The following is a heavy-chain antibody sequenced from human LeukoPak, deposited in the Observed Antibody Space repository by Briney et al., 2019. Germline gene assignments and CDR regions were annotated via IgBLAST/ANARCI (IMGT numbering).Heavy chain of an antibody. CDR1: GYTFTGYY. CDR3: ASQPVLRYFDWWIYSLDY. D-gene: IGHD3-9*01. Sequence: GASVKVSCKASGYTFTGYYMHWVRQAPGQGLEWMGWINPNSGGTNYAQKFQGRVTMTRDTSISTAYMELSRLRSDDTAVYYCASQPVLRYFDWWIYSLDYWGQGTLVTVSS. CDR2: INPNSGGT. J-gene: IGHJ4*02. V-gene: IGHV1-2*02.